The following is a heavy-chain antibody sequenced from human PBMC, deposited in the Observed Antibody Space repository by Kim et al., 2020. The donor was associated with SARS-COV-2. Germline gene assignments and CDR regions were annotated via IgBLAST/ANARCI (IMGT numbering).Heavy chain of an antibody. CDR1: GGSFSGYY. V-gene: IGHV4-34*01. Sequence: SETLSLTCAVYGGSFSGYYWSWIRQPPGKGLEWIGEINHSGSTNYNPSLKSRVTISVDTSKNQFSLKLSSVTAADTAVYYCARIPSQNKLRLITMVRGVIVDAFDIWGQGTMGTVSS. J-gene: IGHJ3*02. D-gene: IGHD3-10*01. CDR3: ARIPSQNKLRLITMVRGVIVDAFDI. CDR2: INHSGST.